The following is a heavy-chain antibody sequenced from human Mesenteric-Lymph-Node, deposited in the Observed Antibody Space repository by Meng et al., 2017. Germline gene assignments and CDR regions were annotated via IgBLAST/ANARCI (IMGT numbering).Heavy chain of an antibody. CDR1: GGSFSGYY. Sequence: SETLSLTCAVYGGSFSGYYWSWIRQPPGKGLEWIGEINHSGSTNYNPSLKSRVTISVDTSKNQFSLKLSSVTAADTAVYYCARGRGVGATGYWGQGNLVIGYS. V-gene: IGHV4-34*01. CDR2: INHSGST. J-gene: IGHJ4*02. D-gene: IGHD1-26*01. CDR3: ARGRGVGATGY.